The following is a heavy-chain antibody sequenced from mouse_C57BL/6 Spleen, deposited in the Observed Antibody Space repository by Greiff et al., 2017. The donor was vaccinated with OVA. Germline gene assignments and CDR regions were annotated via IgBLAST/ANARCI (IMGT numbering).Heavy chain of an antibody. CDR1: GYTFTDYN. CDR2: INPNNGGT. CDR3: ARDDDGIFYAMDY. J-gene: IGHJ4*01. D-gene: IGHD2-3*01. Sequence: VQLQQSGPELVKPGASVKMSCKASGYTFTDYNMHWVKQSHGKSLEWIGYINPNNGGTSYNQKFKGKATLTVNKSSSTAYMELRSLTSEDSAVYYCARDDDGIFYAMDYWGQGTSVTVSS. V-gene: IGHV1-22*01.